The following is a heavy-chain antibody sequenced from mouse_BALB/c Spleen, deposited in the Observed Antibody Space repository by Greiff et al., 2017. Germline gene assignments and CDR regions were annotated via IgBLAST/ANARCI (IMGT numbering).Heavy chain of an antibody. J-gene: IGHJ4*01. V-gene: IGHV14-3*02. Sequence: VQLQQSGAELVKPGASVKLSCTASGFNINDTYMHWVKQRPEQGLEWIGRIDPANGNTKYDPKFQGKATITADTSSNTAYLQLSSLTSEDTAVYYCAVSYGRYVLDYWGQGTSVTVSS. CDR2: IDPANGNT. CDR1: GFNINDTY. D-gene: IGHD2-14*01. CDR3: AVSYGRYVLDY.